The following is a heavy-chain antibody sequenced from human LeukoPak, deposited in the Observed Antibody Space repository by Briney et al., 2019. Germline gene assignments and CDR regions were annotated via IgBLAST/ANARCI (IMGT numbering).Heavy chain of an antibody. V-gene: IGHV4-61*02. CDR2: IYTSGST. J-gene: IGHJ4*02. CDR1: GVSISSGSYY. CDR3: ARVAGGSYYDFWSGYYFDY. D-gene: IGHD3-3*01. Sequence: SETLSLTCTVSGVSISSGSYYWSWIRQPAGKGLEWIGRIYTSGSTTYNSSLKSRVTISLDTSKNHFSLKLSSVTAADTAVYYCARVAGGSYYDFWSGYYFDYWGQGTLVTVSS.